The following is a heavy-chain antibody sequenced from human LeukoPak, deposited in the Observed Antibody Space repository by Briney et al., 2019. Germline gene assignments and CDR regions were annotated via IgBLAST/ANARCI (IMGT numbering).Heavy chain of an antibody. CDR2: INHSGST. J-gene: IGHJ4*02. V-gene: IGHV4-34*01. Sequence: SETLSLTCAVYGGSFSGYYWSWIRQPPGKGLEWIGEINHSGSTNYNPSLKRRVTISVDTSKNQFSLKLSSVTAADTAVYYCARDGGGWGLDYWGQGTLVTVSS. CDR1: GGSFSGYY. D-gene: IGHD6-19*01. CDR3: ARDGGGWGLDY.